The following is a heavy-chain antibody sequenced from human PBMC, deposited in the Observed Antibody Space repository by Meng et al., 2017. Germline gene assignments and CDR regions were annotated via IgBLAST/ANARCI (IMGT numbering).Heavy chain of an antibody. D-gene: IGHD4-17*01. V-gene: IGHV3-73*02. CDR2: IRSKANNYAT. J-gene: IGHJ4*02. CDR1: GVTFSGSS. Sequence: VGGGGGLVPPGGSLKLSCAASGVTFSGSSMCWVRQSSGKGLEWVGRIRSKANNYATAYAASVIGRFTISRDDSKNTAYLQMNSLKTEDTAVYYCSRLETTAFDYWGQGILVTVSS. CDR3: SRLETTAFDY.